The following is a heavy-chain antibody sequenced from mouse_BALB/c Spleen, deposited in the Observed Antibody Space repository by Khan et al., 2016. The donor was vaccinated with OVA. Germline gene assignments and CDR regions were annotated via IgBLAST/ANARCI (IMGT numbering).Heavy chain of an antibody. CDR2: ISTYYGHA. J-gene: IGHJ3*01. Sequence: QVQLKESGAELVRPGVSVKISCKGSGYTFTDFTMHWVKQSQAMRLEWIGVISTYYGHATYNQKFKDKATMTVDKSSSTAYMELARLTSEDSAIYYCTGGGGGNRFAYWGQGTLVTVSA. CDR3: TGGGGGNRFAY. V-gene: IGHV1S137*01. CDR1: GYTFTDFT.